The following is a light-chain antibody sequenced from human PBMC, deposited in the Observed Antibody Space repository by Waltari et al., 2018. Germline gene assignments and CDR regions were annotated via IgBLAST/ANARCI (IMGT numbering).Light chain of an antibody. CDR1: QSVSSY. V-gene: IGKV3-11*01. CDR2: DPS. Sequence: VLTQSPAPLSSSPGDRATLSCRASQSVSSYLAWYQQKPGQTPRLLIYDPSNRATGIPARFSGSGSGTDFTLTISSLEPEDFAVYYCQQRGNWPNTFGQGTKVEIK. J-gene: IGKJ2*01. CDR3: QQRGNWPNT.